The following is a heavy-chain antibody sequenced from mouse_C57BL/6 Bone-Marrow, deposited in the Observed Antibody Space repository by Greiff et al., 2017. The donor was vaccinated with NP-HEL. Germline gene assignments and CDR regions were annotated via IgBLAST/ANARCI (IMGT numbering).Heavy chain of an antibody. J-gene: IGHJ3*01. CDR2: INPNNGGT. V-gene: IGHV1-26*01. D-gene: IGHD3-3*01. Sequence: VQLQQSGPELVKPGASVKISCKASGYTFTDYYMNWVKQSHGKSLEWIGDINPNNGGTSYNQKFKGKATLTVDKSSSTAYMELRSLTSEDSAVYYCARSRGRGVAYWGQGTLVTVSA. CDR1: GYTFTDYY. CDR3: ARSRGRGVAY.